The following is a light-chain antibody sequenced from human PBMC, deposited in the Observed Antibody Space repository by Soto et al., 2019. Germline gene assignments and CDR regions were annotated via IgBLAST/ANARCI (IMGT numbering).Light chain of an antibody. V-gene: IGKV3-20*01. CDR1: QSVSSN. CDR3: QQYGSSGT. CDR2: DAS. J-gene: IGKJ1*01. Sequence: EMGMAQSPATLSVYPGERATLSCRASQSVSSNLAWHQQKPGQAPRILMYDASTRATGIPDRFSGSGSGTDFTLTISRLEPEDFAVYYCQQYGSSGTFGQGTKVAIK.